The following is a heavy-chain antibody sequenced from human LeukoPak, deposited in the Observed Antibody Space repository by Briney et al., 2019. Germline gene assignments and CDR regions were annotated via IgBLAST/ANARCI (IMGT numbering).Heavy chain of an antibody. CDR1: GGSISSHY. J-gene: IGHJ5*02. V-gene: IGHV4-59*11. D-gene: IGHD2-2*01. CDR2: IYYSGST. Sequence: SETLSLTCTVSGGSISSHYWSWIRQPPGKGLEWIGYIYYSGSTNYNPSLKSRVTISVDTSKNQFSLKLSSVTAADTAVYYCARVPYCSSTSCRLRYWFDPWGQGTLVTVSS. CDR3: ARVPYCSSTSCRLRYWFDP.